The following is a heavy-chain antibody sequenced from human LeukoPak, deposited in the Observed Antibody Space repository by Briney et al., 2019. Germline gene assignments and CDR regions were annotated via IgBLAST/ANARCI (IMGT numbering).Heavy chain of an antibody. CDR3: AKDSSTGWYYFDY. J-gene: IGHJ4*02. D-gene: IGHD2-2*01. CDR1: GFTFSSYG. Sequence: PGGSLRLSCAASGFTFSSYGMHWVRQAPGKGLEWVAVISYDGSNKYYADSVKGRFTISRDTSRNTLYLQMDSLRAEDTALYYCAKDSSTGWYYFDYWGQGTVVTVSS. CDR2: ISYDGSNK. V-gene: IGHV3-30*18.